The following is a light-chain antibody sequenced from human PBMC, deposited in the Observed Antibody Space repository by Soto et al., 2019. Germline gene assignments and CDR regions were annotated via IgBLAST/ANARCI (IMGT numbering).Light chain of an antibody. CDR3: SSYTTSSTYV. J-gene: IGLJ1*01. CDR1: SSDVGGYNY. CDR2: EVS. Sequence: QSALTQPASVSGSPGQSITISCTGTSSDVGGYNYVSWYQQHPGKAPKLMISEVSNRPSGVSIRFSGSKSGNTASLTISGLQAEDEADYHCSSYTTSSTYVFGTGTQLTVL. V-gene: IGLV2-14*01.